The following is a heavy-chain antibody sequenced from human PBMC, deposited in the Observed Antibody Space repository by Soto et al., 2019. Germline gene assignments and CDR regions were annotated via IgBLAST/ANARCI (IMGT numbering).Heavy chain of an antibody. Sequence: QVQLVQSGAEVKKPGSSVKVSCKASGGTFSSYAISWVRQAPGQGLEWMGGIIPILGTANYAQKFQGRVTINAAESTTTAFMELSSLRSEDTAVYYCARDLKRYYDSSGYGYYYYGMDVWGQGTTVTVSS. CDR2: IIPILGTA. J-gene: IGHJ6*02. CDR1: GGTFSSYA. D-gene: IGHD3-22*01. V-gene: IGHV1-69*01. CDR3: ARDLKRYYDSSGYGYYYYGMDV.